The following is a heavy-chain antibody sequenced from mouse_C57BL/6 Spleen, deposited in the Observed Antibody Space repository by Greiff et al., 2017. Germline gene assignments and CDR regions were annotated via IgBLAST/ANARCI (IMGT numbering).Heavy chain of an antibody. CDR3: ARSGGSSPWFAY. CDR1: GYTFTSYW. CDR2: INPSNGGT. Sequence: VKLMEPGTELVKPGASVKLSCKASGYTFTSYWMHWVKQRPGQGLEWIGNINPSNGGTNYNEKFKSKATLTVDKSSSTAYMQLSSLTSEDSAVYYCARSGGSSPWFAYWGQGTLVTVSA. V-gene: IGHV1-53*01. D-gene: IGHD1-1*01. J-gene: IGHJ3*01.